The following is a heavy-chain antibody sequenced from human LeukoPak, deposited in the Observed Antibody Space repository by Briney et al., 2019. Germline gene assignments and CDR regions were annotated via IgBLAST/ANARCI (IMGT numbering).Heavy chain of an antibody. Sequence: YPGGSLRLSCAASGFTFSDYYMSWIRQAPGKGLEWVSAISGSGGSTYYADSVKGRFTISRDNSKNTLYLQMNSLRAEDTAVYYCAKSDFMVRGVIIKRYYYYYMDVWGKGTTVTISS. V-gene: IGHV3-23*01. D-gene: IGHD3-10*01. CDR3: AKSDFMVRGVIIKRYYYYYMDV. CDR2: ISGSGGST. J-gene: IGHJ6*03. CDR1: GFTFSDYY.